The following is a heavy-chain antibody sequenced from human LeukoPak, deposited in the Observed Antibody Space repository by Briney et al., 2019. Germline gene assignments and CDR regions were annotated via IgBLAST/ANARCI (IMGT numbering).Heavy chain of an antibody. CDR2: IYYSGST. CDR3: ARGSRVNGLDY. J-gene: IGHJ4*02. V-gene: IGHV4-39*01. D-gene: IGHD3-10*01. CDR1: GGSISSSSYY. Sequence: SETLSLTCTVSGGSISSSSYYWGWIRQPPGKGLEWIGSIYYSGSTYYNPSLKSRVTISVDTSKNQFSLKLSSVTAADTAVYYCARGSRVNGLDYWGQGTLVTVSS.